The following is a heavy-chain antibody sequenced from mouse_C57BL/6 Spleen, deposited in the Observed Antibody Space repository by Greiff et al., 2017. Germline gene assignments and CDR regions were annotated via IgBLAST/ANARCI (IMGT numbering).Heavy chain of an antibody. V-gene: IGHV1-66*01. Sequence: QVQLQQSGPELVKPGASVKISCKASGYSFTSYYIHWVKQRPGQGLEWIGWIYPGSGNTKYNEKFKGKATLTADTSSSTAYMQLSSLTSEDSAVYYGVSTTVVPFAYWGQGTLVTVSA. D-gene: IGHD1-1*01. CDR1: GYSFTSYY. CDR3: VSTTVVPFAY. CDR2: IYPGSGNT. J-gene: IGHJ3*01.